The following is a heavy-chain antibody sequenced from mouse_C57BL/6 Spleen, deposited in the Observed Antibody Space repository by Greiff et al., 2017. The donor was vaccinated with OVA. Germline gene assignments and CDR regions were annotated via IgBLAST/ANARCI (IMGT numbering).Heavy chain of an antibody. J-gene: IGHJ4*01. Sequence: QVQLQQPGAELVRPGTSVKLSCKASGYTFTSYWMHWVKQRPGQGLEWIGVIDPSDSYTNYNQKFKGKATLTVDTSSSTAYMQLSSLTSEDSAVYYCARSLYYYGTRTSLYYAMDYWGQGTSVTVSS. V-gene: IGHV1-59*01. CDR1: GYTFTSYW. CDR3: ARSLYYYGTRTSLYYAMDY. CDR2: IDPSDSYT. D-gene: IGHD1-1*01.